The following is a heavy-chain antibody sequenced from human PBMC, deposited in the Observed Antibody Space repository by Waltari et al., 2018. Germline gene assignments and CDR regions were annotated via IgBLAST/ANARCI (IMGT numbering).Heavy chain of an antibody. D-gene: IGHD3-10*01. V-gene: IGHV4-31*03. CDR2: IFYSGST. CDR3: ARVLLWSRTDAGFDY. Sequence: QVQLQESGPGLVKPSQTLSLNCTVSGGSISSGGYYWTWIRQHPGKGLEWIGYIFYSGSTYYNPALKSRVTMSFDPSKNQFSLNLSSVTAADTALYYCARVLLWSRTDAGFDYWGQGTLVTVSS. J-gene: IGHJ4*02. CDR1: GGSISSGGYY.